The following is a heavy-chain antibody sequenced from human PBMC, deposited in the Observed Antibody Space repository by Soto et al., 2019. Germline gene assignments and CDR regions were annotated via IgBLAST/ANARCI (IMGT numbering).Heavy chain of an antibody. CDR2: IYYSGST. CDR1: GGSISSYY. Sequence: SETLSLTCTVSGGSISSYYWSWIRQPPGKGLEWIGYIYYSGSTNYNPSLKSRVTISVDTSKNQFSLKLSSVTAADTAVYYCARRVSGYSGQYYYYYYYMDVWGKGTTVTVSS. CDR3: ARRVSGYSGQYYYYYYYMDV. J-gene: IGHJ6*03. D-gene: IGHD5-12*01. V-gene: IGHV4-59*08.